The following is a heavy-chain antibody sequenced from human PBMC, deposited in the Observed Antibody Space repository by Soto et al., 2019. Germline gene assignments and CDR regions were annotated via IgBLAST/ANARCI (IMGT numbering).Heavy chain of an antibody. CDR3: AGDLSNCSRDVDY. CDR1: GCTFRSYS. Sequence: GGSLRLSCAASGCTFRSYSMNWVRQAPGKGLEWVASISSTCVIINYADSVKGRFTISRDNAKSSLFLQMNSLRGGDTTVYYCAGDLSNCSRDVDYWGQGTLVTVSS. J-gene: IGHJ4*02. CDR2: ISSTCVII. V-gene: IGHV3-21*01. D-gene: IGHD1-1*01.